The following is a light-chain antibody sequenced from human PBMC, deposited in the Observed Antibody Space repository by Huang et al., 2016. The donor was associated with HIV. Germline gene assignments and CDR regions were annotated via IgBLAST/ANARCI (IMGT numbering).Light chain of an antibody. CDR3: QHYDDPYT. Sequence: DIQMTQSPSSLSASVGDRGTITCQASQDISNYLSWYQHKPGRAPKPLIFDASSLETVVPSRFSGSWSGTYFTLTIASLQPEDVATYYCQHYDDPYTFGQGTKLEIK. CDR2: DAS. CDR1: QDISNY. V-gene: IGKV1-33*01. J-gene: IGKJ2*01.